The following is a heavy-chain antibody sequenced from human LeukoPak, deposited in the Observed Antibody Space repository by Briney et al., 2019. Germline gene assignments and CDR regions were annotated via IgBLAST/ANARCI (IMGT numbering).Heavy chain of an antibody. Sequence: ASVTVSYTSSGYTFNNLGIHWVRQTPGQGREWMGWSSAYNGLTNYAENLQGRVTMTTDTSTGTAYLELRSLTSDDTALYYCARDRIARLGGSYRYNCFDPWGQGTLVTVS. V-gene: IGHV1-18*01. CDR3: ARDRIARLGGSYRYNCFDP. CDR1: GYTFNNLG. CDR2: SSAYNGLT. D-gene: IGHD1-26*01. J-gene: IGHJ5*02.